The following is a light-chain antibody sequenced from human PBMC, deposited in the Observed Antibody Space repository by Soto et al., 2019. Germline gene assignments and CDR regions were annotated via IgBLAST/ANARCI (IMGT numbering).Light chain of an antibody. CDR2: AAS. Sequence: DIQITQPPSSLSASVVDRVTITCRASQIISSYLNWYQQKPGKAPKLLIYAASSLQSGVPSRFSGSGSGTDFTLTISCLQSEDFATYYCQQSYGTPITFGQGTRLEIK. CDR3: QQSYGTPIT. J-gene: IGKJ5*01. V-gene: IGKV1-39*01. CDR1: QIISSY.